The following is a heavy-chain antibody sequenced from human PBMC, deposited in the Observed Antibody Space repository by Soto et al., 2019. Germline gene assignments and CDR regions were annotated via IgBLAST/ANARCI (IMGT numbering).Heavy chain of an antibody. V-gene: IGHV4-61*01. D-gene: IGHD3-10*01. J-gene: IGHJ6*02. CDR1: GDSVTSVSDY. CDR3: ARGVGFGYYYYHMDL. CDR2: IYYSGSA. Sequence: SETLSLTCTVSGDSVTSVSDYWGWIRQPPGKGLEWIGYIYYSGSADYNPSLGSRVTISIDTSKNQFSLKLTSVTAADTAVYYCARGVGFGYYYYHMDLWGQGTTVTVSS.